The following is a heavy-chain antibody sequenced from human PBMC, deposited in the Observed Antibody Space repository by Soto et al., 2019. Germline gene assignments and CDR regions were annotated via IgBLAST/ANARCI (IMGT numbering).Heavy chain of an antibody. V-gene: IGHV4-61*01. D-gene: IGHD3-10*01. J-gene: IGHJ6*02. CDR1: GDSVTSVSDY. CDR3: ARGVGFGYYYYHMDL. CDR2: IYYSGSA. Sequence: SETLSLTCTVSGDSVTSVSDYWGWIRQPPGKGLEWIGYIYYSGSADYNPSLGSRVTISIDTSKNQFSLKLTSVTAADTAVYYCARGVGFGYYYYHMDLWGQGTTVTVSS.